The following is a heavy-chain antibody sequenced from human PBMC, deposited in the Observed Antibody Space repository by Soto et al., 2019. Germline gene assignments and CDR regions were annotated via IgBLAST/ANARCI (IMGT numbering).Heavy chain of an antibody. CDR2: ISSSSSYT. V-gene: IGHV3-11*05. Sequence: ESGGGLVKPGGSLRLSCAASGFTFSDYYMSWIRQAPGKGLEWVSYISSSSSYTNYADSVKGRFTISRDNAKNSLYLQMNSLRAEDTAVYYCARGSRTTVTVDYYYGMDVWGQGTTVTVSS. CDR3: ARGSRTTVTVDYYYGMDV. D-gene: IGHD4-17*01. CDR1: GFTFSDYY. J-gene: IGHJ6*02.